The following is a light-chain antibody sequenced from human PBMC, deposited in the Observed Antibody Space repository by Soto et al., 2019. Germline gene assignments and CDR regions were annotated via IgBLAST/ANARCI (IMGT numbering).Light chain of an antibody. Sequence: EIVVTQSPGTLSLSPGERATLSCRASQSVSSSYLAWYQQKPGQAPRLLIYGASSRATGIPDRFSGSGSGTDFTLTIRRLEPEHFAVYYCQQYGSSPFGGGTKVQIK. J-gene: IGKJ4*01. CDR3: QQYGSSP. V-gene: IGKV3-20*01. CDR1: QSVSSSY. CDR2: GAS.